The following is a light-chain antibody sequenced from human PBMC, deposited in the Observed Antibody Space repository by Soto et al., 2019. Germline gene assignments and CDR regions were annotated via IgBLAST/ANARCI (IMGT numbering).Light chain of an antibody. CDR1: QSVSSSY. CDR3: QQYGSSPIT. CDR2: DAS. Sequence: EIVLTQSPGTLSLSPGERATLSCRASQSVSSSYLAWFQQKPGQAPRLLIYDASSRATGIPDRFSGSGSGTDFTLTISRLEPEDFAVYYCQQYGSSPITFVQGTKLEIK. J-gene: IGKJ2*01. V-gene: IGKV3-20*01.